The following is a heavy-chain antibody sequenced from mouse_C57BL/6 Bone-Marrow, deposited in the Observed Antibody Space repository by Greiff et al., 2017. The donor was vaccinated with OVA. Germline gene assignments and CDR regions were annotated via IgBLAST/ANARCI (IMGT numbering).Heavy chain of an antibody. J-gene: IGHJ3*01. CDR1: GYTFTSYG. Sequence: VQLQQSGAELARPGASVKLSCKASGYTFTSYGISWVKQRTGQGLEWIGEIYPRSGNTYYNEKFKGKATLTGDKSSRTAYMELRSLTSEDSAVSFGARERRLKRTWCADWGQGTLVTVSA. CDR2: IYPRSGNT. V-gene: IGHV1-81*01. CDR3: ARERRLKRTWCAD. D-gene: IGHD1-3*01.